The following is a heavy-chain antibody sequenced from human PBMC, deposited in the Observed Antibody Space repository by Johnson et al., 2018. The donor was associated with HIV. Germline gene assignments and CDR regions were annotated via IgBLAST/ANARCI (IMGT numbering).Heavy chain of an antibody. CDR3: ARDVAAVYGSGDHAFDI. J-gene: IGHJ3*02. D-gene: IGHD3-10*01. CDR1: GFTFSSYA. V-gene: IGHV3-64*01. CDR2: ISSNGGIT. Sequence: VQLVESGGGVVQPGRSLRLSCAASGFTFSSYAMHWVRQAPGKGLQYVSAISSNGGITYYANSVKGRFTISRDNSRNTLYLQMGRLRVEDMAVYYCARDVAAVYGSGDHAFDIWGQGTMVTVSS.